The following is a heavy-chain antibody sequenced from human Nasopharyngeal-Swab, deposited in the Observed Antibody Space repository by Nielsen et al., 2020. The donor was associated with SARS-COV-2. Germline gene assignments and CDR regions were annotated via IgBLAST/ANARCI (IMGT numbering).Heavy chain of an antibody. D-gene: IGHD4-17*01. Sequence: ASVKVSCKASGYTFTSYDINWVRQATGQGLEWMGWMNPNSGNTGYAQKFQGRVTMTRNTSISTAYMELSSLRSEDTAVYYCARSYGDYEDSWFDPWGQGTLVTVSS. CDR1: GYTFTSYD. CDR3: ARSYGDYEDSWFDP. V-gene: IGHV1-8*01. CDR2: MNPNSGNT. J-gene: IGHJ5*02.